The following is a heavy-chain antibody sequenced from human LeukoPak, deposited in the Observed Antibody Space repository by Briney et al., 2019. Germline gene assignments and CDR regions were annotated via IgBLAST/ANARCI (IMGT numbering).Heavy chain of an antibody. CDR3: ASKRGYSYGYDY. CDR2: INSGGST. J-gene: IGHJ4*02. CDR1: GFTVSTNY. V-gene: IGHV3-53*01. Sequence: PGGSLRLSCAASGFTVSTNYMSWVRRAPGKGLEWVSLINSGGSTYYADSVKGRFSISIDNSKNTLYLQMNSLRAEDTAVYYCASKRGYSYGYDYWGQGTLVTVSS. D-gene: IGHD5-18*01.